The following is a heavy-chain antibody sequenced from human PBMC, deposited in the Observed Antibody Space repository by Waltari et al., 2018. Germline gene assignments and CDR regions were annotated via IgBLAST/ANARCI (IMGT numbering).Heavy chain of an antibody. Sequence: QLQLQESGPGLVQPSETLSLTCAVSDGSISSSNLYWGWIRQPPGKGLEWIGSSSYSGTNYYSPFFQDRVTISIGTSRNPFSLTLEFGTGGDTGFYFWGGQSRARTLTGPESWGQGILVTVSS. CDR3: GGQSRARTLTGPES. V-gene: IGHV4-39*01. CDR1: DGSISSSNLY. CDR2: SSYSGTN. J-gene: IGHJ5*02.